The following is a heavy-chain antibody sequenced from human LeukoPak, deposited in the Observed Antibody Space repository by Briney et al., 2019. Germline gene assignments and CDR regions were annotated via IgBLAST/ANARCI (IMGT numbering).Heavy chain of an antibody. CDR1: GFTFSSYG. D-gene: IGHD2-2*01. CDR2: ISYDGSNK. CDR3: AKACSSTSCYGMDV. V-gene: IGHV3-30*18. Sequence: PGRSLRLSCAASGFTFSSYGMHWVRQAPGKGLEWVAVISYDGSNKYYADSVKGRFTISRDNSKNTLYLQMNSLRAEDTAVYYCAKACSSTSCYGMDVWGQGTTVTVSS. J-gene: IGHJ6*01.